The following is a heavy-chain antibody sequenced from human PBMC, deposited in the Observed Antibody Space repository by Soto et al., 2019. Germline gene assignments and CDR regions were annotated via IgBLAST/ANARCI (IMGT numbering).Heavy chain of an antibody. CDR2: IGTAGDT. V-gene: IGHV3-13*01. J-gene: IGHJ4*02. CDR3: ARGGTTVVPPIDY. CDR1: GFTFSSYD. D-gene: IGHD4-17*01. Sequence: EVQLVESGGGLVQPGGSLRLSCAASGFTFSSYDMYWARQATGKGLEWVSTIGTAGDTYYPGSVKGRFTISRENAKNSLYLQMNSLRAEDTAVYYCARGGTTVVPPIDYWGQGTLVTVSS.